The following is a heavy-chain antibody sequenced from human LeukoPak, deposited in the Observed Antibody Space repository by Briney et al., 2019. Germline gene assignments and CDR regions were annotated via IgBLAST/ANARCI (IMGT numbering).Heavy chain of an antibody. CDR3: ARCMTIFGVVICAFDI. J-gene: IGHJ3*02. CDR1: GFTFSSYG. D-gene: IGHD3-3*01. Sequence: GGSLRLSCAASGFTFSSYGMHWVRQAPGKGLEWVAFIRYDGSNRYYADSVKGRFTISRDNSKNTLYLQMNSLRAEDTAVYYCARCMTIFGVVICAFDIWGQGTMVTVSS. V-gene: IGHV3-30*02. CDR2: IRYDGSNR.